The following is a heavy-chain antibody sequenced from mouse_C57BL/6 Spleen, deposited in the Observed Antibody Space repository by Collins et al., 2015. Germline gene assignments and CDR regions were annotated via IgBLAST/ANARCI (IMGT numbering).Heavy chain of an antibody. Sequence: QIQLVQSGPELKKPGETVKISCKASGYTFTNYGMNWVKQAPGKGLKWMGWINTYTGEPTYADDFKGRFAFSLETSASTAYLQINNLKNEDTATYFCARALGGYFDVWGAGTTVTVSS. CDR1: GYTFTNYG. V-gene: IGHV9-3-1*01. CDR3: ARALGGYFDV. D-gene: IGHD4-1*01. J-gene: IGHJ1*01. CDR2: INTYTGEP.